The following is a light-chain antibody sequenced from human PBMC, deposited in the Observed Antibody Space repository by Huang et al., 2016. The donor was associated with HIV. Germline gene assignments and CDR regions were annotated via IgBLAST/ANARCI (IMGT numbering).Light chain of an antibody. CDR2: WAS. CDR3: HQYYATGT. J-gene: IGKJ1*01. V-gene: IGKV4-1*01. Sequence: DIVMTQSPDSLAVSLGERATINCKSSQSLLYSSNTKNYLAWYQQKPGQPPKLLIYWASTRESGVPDRFSGSGSETDFTLTISSLQAEDVAVYYCHQYYATGTFGQGTKVEI. CDR1: QSLLYSSNTKNY.